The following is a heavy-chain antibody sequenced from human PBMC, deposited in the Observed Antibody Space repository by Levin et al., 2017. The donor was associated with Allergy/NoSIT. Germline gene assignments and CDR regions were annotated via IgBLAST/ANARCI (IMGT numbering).Heavy chain of an antibody. CDR1: GFTFSSYG. V-gene: IGHV3-33*01. J-gene: IGHJ5*02. CDR2: IWYDGSNK. D-gene: IGHD5-12*01. CDR3: ARDRGLRGFDP. Sequence: GGSLRLSCAASGFTFSSYGMHWVRQAPGKGLEWVAVIWYDGSNKYYADSVKGRFTISRDNSKNTLYLQMNSLRAEDTAVYYCARDRGLRGFDPWGQGTLVTVSS.